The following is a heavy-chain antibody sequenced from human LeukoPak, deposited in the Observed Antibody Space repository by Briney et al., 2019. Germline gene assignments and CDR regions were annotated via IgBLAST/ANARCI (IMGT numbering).Heavy chain of an antibody. CDR3: AKDRGSGYHYFDY. D-gene: IGHD3-22*01. CDR1: GFTFSSYA. J-gene: IGHJ4*02. Sequence: GSLRLSCPVSGFTFSSYAMSWVRQAPGRGLEWGSVISTSGESAYYADSVKGRFTISRDNSKNTLYLQMNSLRAEDTAVYYCAKDRGSGYHYFDYWGQGTLVTVSS. V-gene: IGHV3-23*01. CDR2: ISTSGESA.